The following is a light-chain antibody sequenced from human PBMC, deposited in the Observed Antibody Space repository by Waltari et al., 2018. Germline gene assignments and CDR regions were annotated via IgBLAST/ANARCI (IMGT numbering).Light chain of an antibody. CDR2: SAS. CDR3: QHYVNSLIT. V-gene: IGKV3-20*01. CDR1: QSVTWDY. J-gene: IGKJ4*01. Sequence: EIVLTQSPGTLSLSPGERATLSCRTSQSVTWDYLAWYQQKPGQAPRLLIYSASSMLTGTPDRFSGSGFVTDFTLTISRLEPEDFAVYYCQHYVNSLITFGGGTKAEIK.